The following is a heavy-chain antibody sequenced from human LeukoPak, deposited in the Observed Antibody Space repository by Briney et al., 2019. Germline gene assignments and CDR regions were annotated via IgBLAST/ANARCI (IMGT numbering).Heavy chain of an antibody. CDR3: AREGLRLGELSSNWY. V-gene: IGHV3-48*01. Sequence: PGGSLRLSCAASGFTFSSYSMNWVRQAPGKGLEWVSYISSSSSTIYYADSVKGRFTISRDNAKNSLYLQMNSLRAEDTAVYYCAREGLRLGELSSNWYWGQGTLVTVSS. CDR2: ISSSSSTI. J-gene: IGHJ4*02. CDR1: GFTFSSYS. D-gene: IGHD3-16*02.